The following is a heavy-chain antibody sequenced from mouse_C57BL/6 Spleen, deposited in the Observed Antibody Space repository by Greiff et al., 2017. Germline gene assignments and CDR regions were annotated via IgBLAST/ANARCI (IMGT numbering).Heavy chain of an antibody. J-gene: IGHJ1*03. D-gene: IGHD2-4*01. CDR2: IYPGDGDT. Sequence: QVQLKQSGPELVKPGASVKISCKASGYAFSSSWMNWVKQRPGKGLEWIGRIYPGDGDTNYNGKFKGKATLTADKSSSTAYMQLSSLPSEDSAVYFWARRGDYEGYWYFEVWGTGTTVTVSS. V-gene: IGHV1-82*01. CDR3: ARRGDYEGYWYFEV. CDR1: GYAFSSSW.